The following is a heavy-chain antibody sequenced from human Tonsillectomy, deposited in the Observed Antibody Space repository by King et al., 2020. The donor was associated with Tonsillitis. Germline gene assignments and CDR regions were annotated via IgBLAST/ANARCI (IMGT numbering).Heavy chain of an antibody. Sequence: DVQLVESGGGLVKPGGSLRLSCAASGFTFSSYGMNWVRQAPGKGLEWVSSISSSSSYIYYADSVKGRFTISRDNAKNSLYLQMNSLRAEDTAVYYCSRVPPGDEFGEAFDIWGQGTMVTVSS. CDR3: SRVPPGDEFGEAFDI. CDR1: GFTFSSYG. CDR2: ISSSSSYI. V-gene: IGHV3-21*01. D-gene: IGHD3-10*01. J-gene: IGHJ3*02.